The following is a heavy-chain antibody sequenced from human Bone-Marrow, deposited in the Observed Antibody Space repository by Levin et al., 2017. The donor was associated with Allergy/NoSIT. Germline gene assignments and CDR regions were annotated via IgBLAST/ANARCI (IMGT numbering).Heavy chain of an antibody. CDR1: GFSFASYW. Sequence: GESLKISCKGSGFSFASYWIGRVRQMPGKGLEWMGIIYPGDSDTRYSPACQGRVTISADRTISTAYVEWAGLEGSDTAIYFCARHGLGTAEAMDVWGRGTTVTVSS. CDR2: IYPGDSDT. J-gene: IGHJ6*02. V-gene: IGHV5-51*01. D-gene: IGHD1/OR15-1a*01. CDR3: ARHGLGTAEAMDV.